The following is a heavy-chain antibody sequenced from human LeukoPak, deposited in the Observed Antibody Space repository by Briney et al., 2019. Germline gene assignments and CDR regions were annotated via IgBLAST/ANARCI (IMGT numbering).Heavy chain of an antibody. CDR2: ISGSGGST. D-gene: IGHD1-26*01. J-gene: IGHJ4*02. CDR1: GFTFSSYG. V-gene: IGHV3-23*01. CDR3: AKGWELGGFYFDY. Sequence: GGSLRLSCAASGFTFSSYGMSWVRQAPGKGLEWVSAISGSGGSTYYADSVKGRFTISRDNSKNTLYLQMNSLRAEDTAVYYCAKGWELGGFYFDYWGQGTLVTVSS.